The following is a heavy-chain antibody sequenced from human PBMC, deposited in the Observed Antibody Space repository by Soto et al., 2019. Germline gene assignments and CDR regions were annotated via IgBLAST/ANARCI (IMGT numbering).Heavy chain of an antibody. D-gene: IGHD1-1*01. CDR3: AKSVYNWNDGFFDY. Sequence: SGGSLRVSCAASGFTFSTYVMHWVRQAPGKGLEWVAVISYDGNNKYYADSVKGRFTISRDNSKNTLYLQMSSLRAEDTAVYYCAKSVYNWNDGFFDYWGQRTLVTVSS. CDR1: GFTFSTYV. CDR2: ISYDGNNK. V-gene: IGHV3-30*18. J-gene: IGHJ4*02.